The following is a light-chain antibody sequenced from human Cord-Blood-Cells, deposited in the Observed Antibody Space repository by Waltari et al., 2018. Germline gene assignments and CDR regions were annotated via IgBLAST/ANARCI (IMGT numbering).Light chain of an antibody. J-gene: IGKJ1*01. Sequence: EIVLTQSPATLSLSPGERATLSCRASQSVSSYLAWYQQKPGQAPRLLINDASNRATGIPARFSGSGSGTDFTLTISSLEPEDFAVYYCQQRSNWPRTFGQGTKVEMK. V-gene: IGKV3-11*01. CDR3: QQRSNWPRT. CDR2: DAS. CDR1: QSVSSY.